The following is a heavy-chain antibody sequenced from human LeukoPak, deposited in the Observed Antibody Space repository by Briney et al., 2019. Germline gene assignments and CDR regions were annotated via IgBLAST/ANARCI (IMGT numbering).Heavy chain of an antibody. CDR1: GYTFTGYY. Sequence: ASVKVSFKASGYTFTGYYMHWVRQAPGQGLEWMGWINPNSGGTNYAQKFQGRVTMTRHTSISTAYMELSRLSSDDTAVYYCARAVSFGGLIAVGYYFDYWGQGTLVTVSS. CDR3: ARAVSFGGLIAVGYYFDY. CDR2: INPNSGGT. J-gene: IGHJ4*02. V-gene: IGHV1-2*02. D-gene: IGHD3-16*02.